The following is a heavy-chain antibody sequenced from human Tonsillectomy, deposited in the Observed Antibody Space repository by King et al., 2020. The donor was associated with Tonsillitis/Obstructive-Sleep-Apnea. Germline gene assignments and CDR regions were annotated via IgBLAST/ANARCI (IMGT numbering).Heavy chain of an antibody. D-gene: IGHD1-14*01. CDR2: IYYSGST. CDR1: GGSISSGGYY. J-gene: IGHJ4*02. CDR3: ARDFAGTTGLFSY. V-gene: IGHV4-31*03. Sequence: QLQESGPGLVKPSQTLSLTCTVSGGSISSGGYYWSWIRQHPGKGLEWIGYIYYSGSTYYNPSLKGRVPISVDTSKNQFSLKLSSVTAADTAVYYCARDFAGTTGLFSYWGQGTLVTVSS.